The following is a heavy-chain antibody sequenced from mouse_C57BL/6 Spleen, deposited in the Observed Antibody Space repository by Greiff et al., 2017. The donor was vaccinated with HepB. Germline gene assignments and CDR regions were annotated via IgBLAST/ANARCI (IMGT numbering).Heavy chain of an antibody. V-gene: IGHV1-81*01. CDR3: ARGYYGSSSGYFDV. CDR1: GYTFTSYG. J-gene: IGHJ1*03. D-gene: IGHD1-1*01. CDR2: IYPRSGNT. Sequence: VQLQESGAELARPGASVKLSCKASGYTFTSYGISWVKQRTGQGLEWIGEIYPRSGNTYYNEKFKGKATLTADKSSSTAYMELRSLTSEDSAVYFCARGYYGSSSGYFDVWGTRTTVTVSS.